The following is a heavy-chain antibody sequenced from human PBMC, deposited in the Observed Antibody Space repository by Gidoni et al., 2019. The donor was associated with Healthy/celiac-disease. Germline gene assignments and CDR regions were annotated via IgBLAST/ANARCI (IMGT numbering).Heavy chain of an antibody. CDR3: ATNRAGFDP. Sequence: QLTFKESGPTLVKPTQTLTLTCTFSCFSLSTSGVRVGWIRQPPGKSLEWLALIYWDDDKRYSPSLKIRLTITKDTSKNQVVLTRTNMDPVETATYYCATNRAGFDPWGQGTLVTVSS. CDR1: CFSLSTSGVR. D-gene: IGHD6-25*01. CDR2: IYWDDDK. V-gene: IGHV2-5*02. J-gene: IGHJ5*02.